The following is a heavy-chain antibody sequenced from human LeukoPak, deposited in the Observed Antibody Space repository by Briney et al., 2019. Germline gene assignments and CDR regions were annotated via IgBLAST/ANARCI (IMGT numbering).Heavy chain of an antibody. D-gene: IGHD5-24*01. Sequence: GGSLRLSCAAPGFTFSSYAMSWVRQAPGKGLEWVSAISGSGGSTYYADSVKGRFTISRDNSKNTLHLQMNSLRAEDTAVYYCARDLGYKDYVSAFDIWGQGTMVTVSS. J-gene: IGHJ3*02. CDR2: ISGSGGST. CDR3: ARDLGYKDYVSAFDI. V-gene: IGHV3-23*01. CDR1: GFTFSSYA.